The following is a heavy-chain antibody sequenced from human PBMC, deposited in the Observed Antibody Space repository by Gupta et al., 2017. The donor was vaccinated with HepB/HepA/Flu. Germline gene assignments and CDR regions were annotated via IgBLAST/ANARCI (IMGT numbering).Heavy chain of an antibody. J-gene: IGHJ4*02. CDR2: IYNSGGT. CDR1: GGSISSHDYS. Sequence: QLQLQESGPRLVKPSETLSLTCAAPGGSISSHDYSWGRIRQPPGKGLEWIGSIYNSGGTHDNPSLKSRVTISIDTSEKQFSLKLSSVTAADTAVYYCAIDRAATMWDNWGQGTLVTVSS. CDR3: AIDRAATMWDN. V-gene: IGHV4-39*01. D-gene: IGHD5-12*01.